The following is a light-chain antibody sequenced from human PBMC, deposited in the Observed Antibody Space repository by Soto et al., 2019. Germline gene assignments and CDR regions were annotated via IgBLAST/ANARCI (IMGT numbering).Light chain of an antibody. Sequence: EIVLTQSPGTLSLSLGERATLSCRASQSVSNNYFAWYQQKPGQAPMLLIYGASNRATRIPDRFSGSGSGTDFILTISRLEAEDFAVYYCQQDGSSGSFGKWNKVDIK. J-gene: IGKJ1*01. CDR1: QSVSNNY. CDR2: GAS. V-gene: IGKV3-20*01. CDR3: QQDGSSGS.